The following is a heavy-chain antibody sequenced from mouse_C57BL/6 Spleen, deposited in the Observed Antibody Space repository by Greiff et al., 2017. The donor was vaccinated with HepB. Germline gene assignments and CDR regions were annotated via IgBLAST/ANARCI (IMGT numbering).Heavy chain of an antibody. J-gene: IGHJ4*01. CDR3: ARYKGYSNYDYAMDY. CDR2: IRNKANGYTT. D-gene: IGHD2-5*01. Sequence: EVQGVESGGGLVQPGGSLSLSCAASGFTFTDYYMSWVRQPPGKALEWLGFIRNKANGYTTEYSASVKGRFTISRDNSQSILYLQMNALRAEDSATYYCARYKGYSNYDYAMDYWGQGTSVTVSS. V-gene: IGHV7-3*01. CDR1: GFTFTDYY.